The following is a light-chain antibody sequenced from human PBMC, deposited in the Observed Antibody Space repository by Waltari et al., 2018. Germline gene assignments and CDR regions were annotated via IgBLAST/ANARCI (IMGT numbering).Light chain of an antibody. CDR2: DTS. Sequence: EIVLTQSPGTLSLSVGETATLSCGASQGVSANYLAWYPQKPGQTPRLLIYDTSTRATDIPDRFSGSGSGTGFTLTINRLEPEDFAVYYCQQYGGSSWTFGQGTKVEI. CDR1: QGVSANY. J-gene: IGKJ1*01. V-gene: IGKV3-20*01. CDR3: QQYGGSSWT.